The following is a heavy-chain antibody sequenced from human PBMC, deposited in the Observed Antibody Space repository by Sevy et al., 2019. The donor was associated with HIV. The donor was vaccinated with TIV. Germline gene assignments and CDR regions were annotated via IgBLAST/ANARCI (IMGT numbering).Heavy chain of an antibody. CDR2: IKQDGSEK. Sequence: GGSLRLSCGVFGFNFSTYWMSWVRQAPGKGLEWVANIKQDGSEKYDLDSLKGRFTISRDNAKKSLYLQMNSLTAEDTAVYYCAREGVEADLGFDYWGQGTLVTVSS. D-gene: IGHD3-16*01. V-gene: IGHV3-7*03. CDR1: GFNFSTYW. CDR3: AREGVEADLGFDY. J-gene: IGHJ4*02.